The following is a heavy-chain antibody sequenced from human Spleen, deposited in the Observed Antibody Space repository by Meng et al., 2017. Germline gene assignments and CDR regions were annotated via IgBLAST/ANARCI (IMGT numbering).Heavy chain of an antibody. CDR2: IYNSGST. CDR1: GGSISSGDYY. J-gene: IGHJ4*02. V-gene: IGHV4-30-4*01. Sequence: QVQLQESGPGLVKPLQTLSLPCTFSGGSISSGDYYWSWIRQPPGKGLEWIGYIYNSGSTYYNPSLKSRVTISVDTSKNQFSLKLRFVTAADTAVYYCAREGRSHQVGVSVYWGQGNLVTVSS. CDR3: AREGRSHQVGVSVY. D-gene: IGHD2-21*01.